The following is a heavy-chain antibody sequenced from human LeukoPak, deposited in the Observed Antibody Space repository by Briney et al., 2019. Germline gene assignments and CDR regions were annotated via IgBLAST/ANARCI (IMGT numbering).Heavy chain of an antibody. CDR1: GGSISSGGYY. CDR3: ARGYPPVGFGELPDPYYYYGMDV. D-gene: IGHD3-10*01. CDR2: IYYSGST. Sequence: SETLSLTCTVSGGSISSGGYYWSWIRQHPGKGLEWIGYIYYSGSTYYNPSLKSRVTISVDTSKNQFSLKLSSVTAADTAVYYCARGYPPVGFGELPDPYYYYGMDVWGQGTTVTASS. J-gene: IGHJ6*02. V-gene: IGHV4-31*03.